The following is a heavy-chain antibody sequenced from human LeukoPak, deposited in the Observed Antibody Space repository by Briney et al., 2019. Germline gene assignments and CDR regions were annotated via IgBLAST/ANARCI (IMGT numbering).Heavy chain of an antibody. D-gene: IGHD6-13*01. CDR1: GGSISSYD. CDR2: IYTSGST. Sequence: SETLSLTCTVSGGSISSYDWSWIRQPAGKGLEWIGGIYTSGSTNYNPSLKSRVTMSVDTSKNQFSLKLSSVTAADTAVYYCASHYSKDAFDIWGQGTMVTVSS. CDR3: ASHYSKDAFDI. J-gene: IGHJ3*02. V-gene: IGHV4-4*07.